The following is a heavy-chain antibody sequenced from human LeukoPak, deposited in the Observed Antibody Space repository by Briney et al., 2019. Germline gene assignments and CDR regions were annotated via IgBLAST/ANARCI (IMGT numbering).Heavy chain of an antibody. CDR2: ISSSGSTI. CDR3: ASRVLWFGELPSKYNWFDP. Sequence: GSLRLSCAASGFTFSDYYMSWIRQAPGKGLEWVSYISSSGSTIYYADSVKGRFTISRDNAKNSLYLQMNSLRAEDTAVYYCASRVLWFGELPSKYNWFDPWGQGTLVTVSS. CDR1: GFTFSDYY. J-gene: IGHJ5*02. V-gene: IGHV3-11*04. D-gene: IGHD3-10*01.